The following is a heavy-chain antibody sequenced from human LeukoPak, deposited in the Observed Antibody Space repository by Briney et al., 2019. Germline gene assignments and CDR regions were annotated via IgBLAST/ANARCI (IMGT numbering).Heavy chain of an antibody. CDR2: IKSKTDGGTT. CDR3: TTLSPEYSSSS. J-gene: IGHJ4*02. V-gene: IGHV3-15*01. D-gene: IGHD6-6*01. Sequence: GGSLRLSCAASGFTFSSYSMNWVRRAPGKGLEWVGRIKSKTDGGTTDYAAPVKGRFTISRDDSKNTLYLQMNSLKTEDTAVYYCTTLSPEYSSSSGGQGTLVTVSS. CDR1: GFTFSSYS.